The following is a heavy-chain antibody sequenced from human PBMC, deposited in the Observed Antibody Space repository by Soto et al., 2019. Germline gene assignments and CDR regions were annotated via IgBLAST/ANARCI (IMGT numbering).Heavy chain of an antibody. D-gene: IGHD3-3*01. J-gene: IGHJ6*02. Sequence: GGSLRLSCAASGFTFSDYTMNWVRQAPGKGLEWVSSIDNTKTYRYYAESVQGRFTISRDNAKNSVFLQMNSLRAEDTALYYCARDRAYYDFWSGYFNYYYYGMDVWGQGTTVTVSS. CDR3: ARDRAYYDFWSGYFNYYYYGMDV. CDR2: IDNTKTYR. V-gene: IGHV3-21*01. CDR1: GFTFSDYT.